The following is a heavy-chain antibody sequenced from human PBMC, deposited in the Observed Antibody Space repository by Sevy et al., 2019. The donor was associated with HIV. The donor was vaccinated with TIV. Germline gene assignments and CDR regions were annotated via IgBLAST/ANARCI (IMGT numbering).Heavy chain of an antibody. Sequence: GESLKISCQGSGYSFTSHWIGWVRHMPGKGLEWMGIIFPDDSDTRYSPSFQGQVTFSTDKSINTAYLQWSSLKASDTAMYYCAPSRSGYFDSSGYYIYWGQGTLVTVSS. CDR2: IFPDDSDT. J-gene: IGHJ4*02. CDR1: GYSFTSHW. CDR3: APSRSGYFDSSGYYIY. D-gene: IGHD3-22*01. V-gene: IGHV5-51*01.